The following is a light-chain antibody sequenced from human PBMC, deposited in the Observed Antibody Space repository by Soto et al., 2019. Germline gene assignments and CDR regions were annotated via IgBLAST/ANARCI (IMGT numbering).Light chain of an antibody. CDR2: GNS. Sequence: QSVLTQPPSVSGAPGQRVTITCAGSSSNIGAGYDVHWYRQLPGTAPKLLIYGNSNRPSGVPDRLSGSRSGTSASLAITGLQAEDEADYYCQSYDSVSAWVFGGGTKVTVL. V-gene: IGLV1-40*01. J-gene: IGLJ3*02. CDR3: QSYDSVSAWV. CDR1: SSNIGAGYD.